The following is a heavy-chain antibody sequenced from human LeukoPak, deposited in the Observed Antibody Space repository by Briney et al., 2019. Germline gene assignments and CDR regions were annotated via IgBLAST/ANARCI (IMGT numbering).Heavy chain of an antibody. D-gene: IGHD2-2*02. CDR1: GSRFPNYW. CDR3: ARGPYAYTSSATLGSYNWFDP. CDR2: IYPGDSHT. V-gene: IGHV5-51*01. J-gene: IGHJ5*02. Sequence: GESLKISCKGSGSRFPNYWIGWVRQLPGKGLEWMGIIYPGDSHTRYSPSFQDQVTISVDKSISTAYLQWSSLKASDPAMYYCARGPYAYTSSATLGSYNWFDPWGQGSLVTVSA.